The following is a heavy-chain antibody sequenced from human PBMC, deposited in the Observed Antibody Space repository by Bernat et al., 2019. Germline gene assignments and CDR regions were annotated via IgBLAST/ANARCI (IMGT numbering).Heavy chain of an antibody. CDR2: ISSSGSTI. CDR3: ARGILEGYYDYYYYMDV. CDR1: GFTFSSYE. V-gene: IGHV3-48*03. J-gene: IGHJ6*03. Sequence: EVQLVESGGGLVQPGGSLRLSCAASGFTFSSYEMNWVRQAPGKGLEWVSYISSSGSTIYYADSVKGRFTISRDNAKNSLYLQMNSLRAEDTAVYYCARGILEGYYDYYYYMDVWGKGTTVTVSS.